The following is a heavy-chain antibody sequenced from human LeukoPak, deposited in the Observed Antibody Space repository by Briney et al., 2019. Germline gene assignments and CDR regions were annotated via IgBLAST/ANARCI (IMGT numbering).Heavy chain of an antibody. D-gene: IGHD6-13*01. V-gene: IGHV3-23*01. CDR3: AKDGQQLVRTTFDY. Sequence: GGSLRLSCAASGFTFSSYAMSWVRQAPGKGLEWVSAISGSGGSSYYADSVKGRFTISRDNSKNTLYLQMNSLRAEDTAVYYCAKDGQQLVRTTFDYWGQGTLVTVSS. CDR2: ISGSGGSS. J-gene: IGHJ4*02. CDR1: GFTFSSYA.